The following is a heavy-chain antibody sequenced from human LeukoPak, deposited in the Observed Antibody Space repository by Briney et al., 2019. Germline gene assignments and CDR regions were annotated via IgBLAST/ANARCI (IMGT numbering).Heavy chain of an antibody. CDR1: GFTFSSYA. J-gene: IGHJ4*02. Sequence: GGSLRLSCAASGFTFSSYAMHWVRQAPGKGLEWVAVISYDGSNKYYADSVKGRFTISRDNSKNTLYLQMNSLRAEDTAVYYCARAAIQYSGSYYGYWGQGTLVTVSS. V-gene: IGHV3-30*04. CDR2: ISYDGSNK. CDR3: ARAAIQYSGSYYGY. D-gene: IGHD1-26*01.